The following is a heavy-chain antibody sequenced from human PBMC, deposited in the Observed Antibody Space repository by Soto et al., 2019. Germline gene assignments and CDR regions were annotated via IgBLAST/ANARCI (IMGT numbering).Heavy chain of an antibody. V-gene: IGHV4-4*07. D-gene: IGHD3-22*01. CDR2: IYTSGST. Sequence: SETLSLTCTVSGGSISSNYWSWIRQPAGKGLEWIGRIYTSGSTNYNPSHKSRVTMSVDTSKSQSSLRLSSVTAADAAVYYWARDSSGYYYLFDYWGQGTLVTVSS. CDR1: GGSISSNY. CDR3: ARDSSGYYYLFDY. J-gene: IGHJ4*02.